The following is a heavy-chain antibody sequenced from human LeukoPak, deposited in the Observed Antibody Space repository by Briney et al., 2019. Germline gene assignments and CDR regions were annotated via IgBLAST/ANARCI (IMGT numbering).Heavy chain of an antibody. CDR3: ARDYSTVAATPDY. CDR1: GYTFTSYY. CDR2: INPNSGGT. Sequence: GASVKVSCKASGYTFTSYYMHWVRQAPGQGLEWMGWINPNSGGTNYAQKFQGRVTMTRDTSISTAYMELSRLRSDDTAVYYCARDYSTVAATPDYWGQGTLVTVSS. V-gene: IGHV1-2*02. D-gene: IGHD2-15*01. J-gene: IGHJ4*02.